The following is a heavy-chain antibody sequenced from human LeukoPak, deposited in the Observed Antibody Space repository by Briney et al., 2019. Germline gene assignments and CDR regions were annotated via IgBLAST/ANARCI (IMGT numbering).Heavy chain of an antibody. CDR1: GLTFSSSA. V-gene: IGHV3-23*01. Sequence: GGSLRLSCAASGLTFSSSAMSWVRQAPGKGLEWVSAISNNGGYTYYADSVQGRFTISRDNSKSTLCLQMNSLRAEDTAVYYCAKQLGYCSDGSCYFPYWGQGTLVTVSS. CDR2: ISNNGGYT. CDR3: AKQLGYCSDGSCYFPY. D-gene: IGHD2-15*01. J-gene: IGHJ4*02.